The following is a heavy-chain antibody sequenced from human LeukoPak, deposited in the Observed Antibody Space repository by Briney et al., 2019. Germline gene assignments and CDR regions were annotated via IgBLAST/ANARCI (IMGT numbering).Heavy chain of an antibody. CDR3: ARQMDTAMVTGHYYYYMDV. CDR2: IYYSGST. Sequence: SETLSLTCTVSGVSISSYYWSWIRQPPGKGLEWIGCIYYSGSTNYNPSLKSRVTISVDTSKNQFSLKLSSVTAADTAVYYCARQMDTAMVTGHYYYYMDVWGKGTTVTVSS. J-gene: IGHJ6*03. V-gene: IGHV4-59*08. CDR1: GVSISSYY. D-gene: IGHD5-18*01.